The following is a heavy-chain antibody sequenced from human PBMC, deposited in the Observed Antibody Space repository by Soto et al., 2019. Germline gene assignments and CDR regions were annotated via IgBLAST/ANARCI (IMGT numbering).Heavy chain of an antibody. J-gene: IGHJ5*02. CDR1: GDSIKNYY. CDR2: IYYSGST. CDR3: ASDTDIWWRREGFDP. V-gene: IGHV4-59*01. D-gene: IGHD2-21*01. Sequence: SQTMSLTCTVAGDSIKNYYWNWVRHSPGKGLEWIGYIYYSGSTIYNPSLKSRFTLPVDTSKNQLSLKLKSVTAANTAVYYCASDTDIWWRREGFDPWGQGVLVTVSS.